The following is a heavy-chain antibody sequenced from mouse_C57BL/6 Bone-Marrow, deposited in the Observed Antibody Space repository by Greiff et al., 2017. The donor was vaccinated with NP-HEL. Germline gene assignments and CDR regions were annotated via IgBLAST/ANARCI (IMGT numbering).Heavy chain of an antibody. Sequence: EVKLVESGGGLVQPKGSLKLSCAASGFSFNTYAMNWVRQAPGKGLEWVARIRSKSNNYATYYADSVKDRFTISRDDSESMLYLQMNNLKTEDTAMYYCVRPLYWEGAWFAYWGQGTLVTVSA. V-gene: IGHV10-1*01. CDR3: VRPLYWEGAWFAY. CDR2: IRSKSNNYAT. CDR1: GFSFNTYA. D-gene: IGHD4-1*01. J-gene: IGHJ3*01.